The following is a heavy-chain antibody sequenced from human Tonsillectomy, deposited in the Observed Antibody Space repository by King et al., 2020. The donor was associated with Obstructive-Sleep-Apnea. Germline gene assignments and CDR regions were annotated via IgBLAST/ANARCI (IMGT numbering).Heavy chain of an antibody. CDR3: ARGQDPDYDFWSGYDSGSAFDI. D-gene: IGHD3-3*01. J-gene: IGHJ3*02. Sequence: HVQLQQWGAGLLKPSETLSLTCAVYGGSFSGYYWSWIRQPPGKGLEWIGEINHSGSTNYNPSLKSRVTISVDTSKNQFSLKLSSVTAADTAVYYCARGQDPDYDFWSGYDSGSAFDIWGQGTMVTVSS. CDR1: GGSFSGYY. V-gene: IGHV4-34*01. CDR2: INHSGST.